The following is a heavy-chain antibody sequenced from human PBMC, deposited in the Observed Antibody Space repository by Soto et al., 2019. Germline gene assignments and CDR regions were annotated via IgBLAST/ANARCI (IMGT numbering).Heavy chain of an antibody. CDR1: GGSFSGYY. V-gene: IGHV4-34*01. CDR2: INHSGST. D-gene: IGHD3-10*01. Sequence: PSETLSLTCAVYGGSFSGYYWSWIRQPPGKGLEWIGEINHSGSTNYNPSLKSRVTISVDTSKNQFSLKLSSVTAADTAVYYCARVLRESMARGVIPYYYGMDVWGQGTTVTVSS. J-gene: IGHJ6*02. CDR3: ARVLRESMARGVIPYYYGMDV.